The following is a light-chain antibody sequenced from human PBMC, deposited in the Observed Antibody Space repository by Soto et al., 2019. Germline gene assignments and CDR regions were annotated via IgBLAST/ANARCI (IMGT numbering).Light chain of an antibody. Sequence: DIEMTQSPSSLSASVGDRVTITCRASQNIITYLNWYQQKPGQAPKFLIYAASSLQSGVPSRFSGRGYGTDFTLTITSLQSEDFAVYYCQQYNNWWTFGQGTKVDIK. V-gene: IGKV1-39*01. CDR3: QQYNNWWT. CDR2: AAS. CDR1: QNIITY. J-gene: IGKJ1*01.